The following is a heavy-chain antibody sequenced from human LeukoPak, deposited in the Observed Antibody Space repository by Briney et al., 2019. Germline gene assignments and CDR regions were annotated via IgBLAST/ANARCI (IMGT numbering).Heavy chain of an antibody. V-gene: IGHV4-31*03. Sequence: SETLSLTCTVSGGSISSGGYYWSWIRQHPGKGLEWIGYIYYSGSTYYNPSLKSRVTISVDTSKNQFSLKLSSVTAADTAVYYCARAGIAAAAPEDFDIWGQGTMVTVSS. CDR2: IYYSGST. D-gene: IGHD6-13*01. J-gene: IGHJ3*02. CDR1: GGSISSGGYY. CDR3: ARAGIAAAAPEDFDI.